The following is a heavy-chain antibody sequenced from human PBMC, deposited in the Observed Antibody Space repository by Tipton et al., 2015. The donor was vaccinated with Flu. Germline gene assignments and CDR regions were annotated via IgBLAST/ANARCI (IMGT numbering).Heavy chain of an antibody. Sequence: SLRLSCAASGFPFNKYALHWVRQAPGKGLEWVAIISKDGTRRDYGDSVKGRFTISRDNSKDMLYLQMNSLRAEDTAVFYCAKSGGFDSWNQGALVIVSS. V-gene: IGHV3-30-3*02. D-gene: IGHD1-26*01. CDR2: ISKDGTRR. CDR3: AKSGGFDS. CDR1: GFPFNKYA. J-gene: IGHJ4*02.